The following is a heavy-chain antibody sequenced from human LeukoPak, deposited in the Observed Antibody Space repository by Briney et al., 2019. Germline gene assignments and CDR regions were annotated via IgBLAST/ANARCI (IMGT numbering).Heavy chain of an antibody. Sequence: GGSPRLSCAASGFTFDDYGMSWVRQAPGKGLEWVSGINWNGGSTGYADSVKGRFTISRDNAKNSLYLQMNSLRAEDTALYYCARDPTKRIAARPTAFDPWGQGTLVTVSS. CDR3: ARDPTKRIAARPTAFDP. D-gene: IGHD6-6*01. CDR1: GFTFDDYG. J-gene: IGHJ5*02. CDR2: INWNGGST. V-gene: IGHV3-20*04.